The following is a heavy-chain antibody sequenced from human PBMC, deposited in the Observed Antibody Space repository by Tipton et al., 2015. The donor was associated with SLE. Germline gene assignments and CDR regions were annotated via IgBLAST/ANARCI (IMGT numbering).Heavy chain of an antibody. J-gene: IGHJ4*02. Sequence: TLSLTCDVSGGSVGSYYWSWVRQIPGKGLEWIGYIYQSGPTALNPSLESRITLSIDTSRNQFSLKLTSMSAADTAVYYCARESAQGLDYWGQGTLVTVSS. CDR1: GGSVGSYY. CDR2: IYQSGPT. V-gene: IGHV4-59*02. CDR3: ARESAQGLDY.